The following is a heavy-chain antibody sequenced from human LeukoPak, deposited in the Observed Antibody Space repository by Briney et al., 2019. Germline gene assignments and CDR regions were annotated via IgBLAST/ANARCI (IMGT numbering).Heavy chain of an antibody. J-gene: IGHJ4*02. CDR3: ARFPSVVPAATSSWPGDY. CDR1: GYSFTSYW. Sequence: RGESLKTSCKGSGYSFTSYWISWVRQMPGKGLEWMGRIDPSDSYTNYSPSFQGHVTISADKSISTAYLQWSSLKASDTAMYYCARFPSVVPAATSSWPGDYWGQGTLVTVSS. D-gene: IGHD2-2*01. CDR2: IDPSDSYT. V-gene: IGHV5-10-1*01.